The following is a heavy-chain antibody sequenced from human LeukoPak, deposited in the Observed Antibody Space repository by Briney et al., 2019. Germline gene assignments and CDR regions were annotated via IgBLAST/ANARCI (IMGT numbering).Heavy chain of an antibody. CDR2: INHRGST. J-gene: IGHJ4*02. CDR1: GGSFSGYY. D-gene: IGHD1-26*01. Sequence: SETLSLTCAVYGGSFSGYYWSWIRQPPGKGLEWIGEINHRGSTNYKPSLKSRVTMSVDTSKNQFSLKLSSVTAADTAVYYCARWAVGATFDYWGQGTLVTVSS. CDR3: ARWAVGATFDY. V-gene: IGHV4-34*01.